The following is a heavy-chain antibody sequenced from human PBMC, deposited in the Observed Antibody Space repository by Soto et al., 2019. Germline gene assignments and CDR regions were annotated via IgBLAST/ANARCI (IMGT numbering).Heavy chain of an antibody. J-gene: IGHJ4*02. V-gene: IGHV3-23*01. D-gene: IGHD4-17*01. Sequence: EVPLLESGGGLVQPGGSLRLSCAASGFSFSTHTLRWVRQAPGKGLVWLSSIGASGDATYYADSVKGRFTISRDNSEDTVSLQMNSLRVADTAVDYCAILRGLRKFWGQGTLVTVSS. CDR1: GFSFSTHT. CDR3: AILRGLRKF. CDR2: IGASGDAT.